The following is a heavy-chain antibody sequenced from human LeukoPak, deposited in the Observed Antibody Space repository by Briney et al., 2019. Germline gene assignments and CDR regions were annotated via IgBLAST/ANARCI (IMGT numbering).Heavy chain of an antibody. Sequence: AAGTVSFTVSGSTLTELSMEWVRQGQGEGKEWMGGFDPEDGEAIYAQKFQGRVTMTEDTSTDTVYMELSSLRSEDTAMYYCATDFLGFDPWGQGTLVTVSS. CDR3: ATDFLGFDP. D-gene: IGHD2/OR15-2a*01. J-gene: IGHJ5*02. CDR2: FDPEDGEA. V-gene: IGHV1-24*01. CDR1: GSTLTELS.